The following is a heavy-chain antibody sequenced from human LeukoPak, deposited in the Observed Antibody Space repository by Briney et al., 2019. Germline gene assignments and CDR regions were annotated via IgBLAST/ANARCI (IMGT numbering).Heavy chain of an antibody. Sequence: SETLSLTCAVYGGSFSGYYWSWIRQPPGKGLEWIGEINHSGSTNYNPSLKSRVTISVDTSKNQFSLKLSSVTAADAAVYYCATHRSYGYVWGSYRLGYMDVWGKGTTVTVSS. D-gene: IGHD3-16*02. V-gene: IGHV4-34*01. CDR3: ATHRSYGYVWGSYRLGYMDV. CDR1: GGSFSGYY. J-gene: IGHJ6*03. CDR2: INHSGST.